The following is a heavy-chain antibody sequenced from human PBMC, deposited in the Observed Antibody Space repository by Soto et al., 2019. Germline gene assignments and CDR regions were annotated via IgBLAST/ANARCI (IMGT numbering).Heavy chain of an antibody. D-gene: IGHD5-18*01. Sequence: SETLSLTCAVYGGSFSGYYWSWIRQPPGKGLEWIGEINHSGSTNYNPSLKSRVTISVDTSKNQFSLKLSSVTAADTAVYYCARARVDTAMVTADYYGMDVWGQGTTVTVS. J-gene: IGHJ6*02. CDR3: ARARVDTAMVTADYYGMDV. CDR2: INHSGST. CDR1: GGSFSGYY. V-gene: IGHV4-34*01.